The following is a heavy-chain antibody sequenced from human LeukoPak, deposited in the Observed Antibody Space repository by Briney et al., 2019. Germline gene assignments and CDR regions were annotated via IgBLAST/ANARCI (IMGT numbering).Heavy chain of an antibody. CDR2: ILPDGRDT. CDR1: GYTFAAHH. CDR3: SGRYGPGPV. V-gene: IGHV1-2*02. Sequence: ASVKVSCKASGYTFAAHHIHWVRQAPGQDLEWMGWILPDGRDTKYSQKFQDRMTLTTDTSTNTAYMELSRLIPDDTAVYYCSGRYGPGPVWGQGTLISASP. D-gene: IGHD3-10*01. J-gene: IGHJ4*02.